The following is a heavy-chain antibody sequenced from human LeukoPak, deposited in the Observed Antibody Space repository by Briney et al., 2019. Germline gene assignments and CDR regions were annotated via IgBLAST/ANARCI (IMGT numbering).Heavy chain of an antibody. V-gene: IGHV4-34*01. CDR1: GGSFSGYY. Sequence: SETLSLTCAVYGGSFSGYYWSWIRQPPGKGLEWIGEINHSGSTNYNPSLKSRVTISVDTSKNQFSLKLSSVTAADTAVYYCARGLSRGYCSSTSCTPGNWFDPWGQGTLVTVSS. CDR2: INHSGST. D-gene: IGHD2-2*01. J-gene: IGHJ5*02. CDR3: ARGLSRGYCSSTSCTPGNWFDP.